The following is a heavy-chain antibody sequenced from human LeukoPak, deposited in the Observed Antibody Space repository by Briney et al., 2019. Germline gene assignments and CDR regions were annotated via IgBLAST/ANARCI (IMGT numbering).Heavy chain of an antibody. CDR3: SRTGQIGAAGSFDY. Sequence: SETLSLTCTVSGGSISNYYWSWIRQPAGKGLEWIGRIYTSGSTNYNPSLKSRATMSVDTSNNRFSLKLSTVTAADTAVYYCSRTGQIGAAGSFDYWGQGTLVTVSS. CDR2: IYTSGST. V-gene: IGHV4-4*07. D-gene: IGHD6-13*01. CDR1: GGSISNYY. J-gene: IGHJ4*02.